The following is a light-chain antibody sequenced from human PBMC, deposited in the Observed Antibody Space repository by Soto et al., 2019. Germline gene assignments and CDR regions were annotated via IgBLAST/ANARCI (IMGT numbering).Light chain of an antibody. CDR3: GTWDSGLSAV. CDR1: MSNIGSHY. CDR2: DNN. Sequence: QSVLTQPPSVSAAPGQTVTISCSGTMSNIGSHYVSWYQHLPGTAPKLLIYDNNKRSSGIPDRFSGSQSGTSATLDITGLQTGDEADYYCGTWDSGLSAVFGGGTKLTVL. V-gene: IGLV1-51*01. J-gene: IGLJ2*01.